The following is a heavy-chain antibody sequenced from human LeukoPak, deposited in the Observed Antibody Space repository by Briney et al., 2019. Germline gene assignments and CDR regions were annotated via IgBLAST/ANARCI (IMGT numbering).Heavy chain of an antibody. J-gene: IGHJ5*02. D-gene: IGHD3-10*01. CDR1: GGSISSGGYS. V-gene: IGHV4-30-2*01. CDR3: ARSLMVRGVIGWFDP. CDR2: IYHSGST. Sequence: PSETLSLTCAVSGGSISSGGYSWSWIWQPPGKGLEWIGYIYHSGSTYYNPSLKSRVTISVDRSKNQFSLKLSSVTAADTAVYYCARSLMVRGVIGWFDPWGQGTLVTVSS.